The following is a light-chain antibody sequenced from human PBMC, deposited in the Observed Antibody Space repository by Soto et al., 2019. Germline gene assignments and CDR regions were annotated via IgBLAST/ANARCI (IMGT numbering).Light chain of an antibody. J-gene: IGKJ5*01. CDR2: DAS. CDR1: QSVSNY. CDR3: QQRSNWPSIT. V-gene: IGKV3-11*01. Sequence: EIVLTQSPATLSLSPGERATLSCRASQSVSNYLAWYQQKPGQAPRLLISDASNRATGIPVRFSGSGSGTDVTLTISSLEAEDSAVYYCQQRSNWPSITFGQGTRLEIK.